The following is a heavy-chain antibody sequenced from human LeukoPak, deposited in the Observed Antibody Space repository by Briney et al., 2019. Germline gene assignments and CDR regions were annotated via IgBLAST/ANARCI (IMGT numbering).Heavy chain of an antibody. J-gene: IGHJ3*02. CDR2: INPSGGST. CDR1: GYTFTSYY. CDR3: AGRVRALGYCSSTSCYTGDDAFDI. Sequence: ASVKVSCKASGYTFTSYYMHWVRQAPGQGPEWMGIINPSGGSTSYAQKFQGRVTMTRDMSTSTVYMGLSSLRSEDTAVYYCAGRVRALGYCSSTSCYTGDDAFDIWGQGTMVTVSS. D-gene: IGHD2-2*02. V-gene: IGHV1-46*01.